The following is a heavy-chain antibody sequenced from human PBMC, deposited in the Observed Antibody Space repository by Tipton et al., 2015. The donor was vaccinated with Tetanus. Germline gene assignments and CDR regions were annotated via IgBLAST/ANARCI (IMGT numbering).Heavy chain of an antibody. Sequence: QSGAEVKKPGESLKTSCKGSGYSFTSYWIGWVRQMPGKGLEWMGIIYPGDSDTRYSPSFQGQVTISADKSISTAYLQWSSLKASDTAMYYCARHAGATVYYYYMDVWGKGTTVTVSS. D-gene: IGHD1-26*01. CDR3: ARHAGATVYYYYMDV. J-gene: IGHJ6*03. CDR2: IYPGDSDT. CDR1: GYSFTSYW. V-gene: IGHV5-51*01.